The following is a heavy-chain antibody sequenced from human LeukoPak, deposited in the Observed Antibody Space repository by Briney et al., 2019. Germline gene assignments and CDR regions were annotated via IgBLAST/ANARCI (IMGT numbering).Heavy chain of an antibody. J-gene: IGHJ3*02. CDR1: GFTFPIYA. D-gene: IGHD4-23*01. CDR2: ISARGDNT. CDR3: AKSPAVDAAFDI. Sequence: GGSLRLSCAASGFTFPIYAMGWVRQAPGKGLEWVSSISARGDNTFYADSVRGRFTVSRGNSKNTLYLQMNSLRAEDTAVYYCAKSPAVDAAFDIWGQGTMVTVSS. V-gene: IGHV3-23*01.